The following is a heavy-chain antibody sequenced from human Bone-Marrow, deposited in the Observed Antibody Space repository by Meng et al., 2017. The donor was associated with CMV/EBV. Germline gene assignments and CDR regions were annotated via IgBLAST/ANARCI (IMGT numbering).Heavy chain of an antibody. CDR2: IIPIFGTA. D-gene: IGHD4-11*01. V-gene: IGHV1-69*05. CDR1: GGTFSSFA. CDR3: ATASFDYNPVSFVGYYYGMDV. Sequence: SVKVSCTASGGTFSSFAITWVRQAPGQGLEWMGGIIPIFGTANYAQKFQGRVTITTDESTSTAYMELSSLRSEDTAVYYCATASFDYNPVSFVGYYYGMDVWGQGTTVTVSS. J-gene: IGHJ6*02.